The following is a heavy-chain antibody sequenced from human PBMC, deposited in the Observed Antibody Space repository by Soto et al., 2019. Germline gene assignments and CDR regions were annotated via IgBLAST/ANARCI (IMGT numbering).Heavy chain of an antibody. CDR1: GYIFSTYT. CDR2: INAANGNT. J-gene: IGHJ4*02. V-gene: IGHV1-3*01. D-gene: IGHD3-22*01. Sequence: ASVKVFCKASGYIFSTYTMHWVRQAPGQRLEWMGWINAANGNTKYSQNFQGRVTISRDTSASTAYLELSSLRSEDTTVYYCARVSFETSGYADYWGQGTLVTVSS. CDR3: ARVSFETSGYADY.